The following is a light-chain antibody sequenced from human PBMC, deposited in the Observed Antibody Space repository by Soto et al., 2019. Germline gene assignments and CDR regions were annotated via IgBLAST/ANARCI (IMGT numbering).Light chain of an antibody. CDR1: QGISNY. J-gene: IGKJ1*01. Sequence: DIQMTQSPSSLSASVGDRVTITCRASQGISNYLAWYQQKPGKVPKVLIYAASTLQSGVQFRFSGSGSGTDFTLTISSLQPEDVATYYCQKYNSAPRTFRQGTKVEIK. V-gene: IGKV1-27*01. CDR2: AAS. CDR3: QKYNSAPRT.